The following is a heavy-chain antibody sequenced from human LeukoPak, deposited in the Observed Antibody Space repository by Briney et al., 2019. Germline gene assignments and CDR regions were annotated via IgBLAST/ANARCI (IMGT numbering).Heavy chain of an antibody. D-gene: IGHD6-6*01. V-gene: IGHV3-74*01. J-gene: IGHJ4*02. CDR2: INGNGSST. CDR3: ARLSYRPESSIAARPYDY. CDR1: GFTFSSYC. Sequence: GGSLRLSCAASGFTFSSYCMHWLRQAPEKGQVWVSRINGNGSSTDYADSVKGRFTISRDNAKNTLNLQMNSLRAEDTGVYYCARLSYRPESSIAARPYDYWGQGTLVTVSS.